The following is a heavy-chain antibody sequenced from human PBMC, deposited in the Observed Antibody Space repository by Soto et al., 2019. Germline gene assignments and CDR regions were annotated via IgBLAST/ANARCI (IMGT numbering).Heavy chain of an antibody. CDR1: AFTLSKFV. CDR3: ARGNLDV. CDR2: TSNDGMNT. Sequence: ESGGGVVQPGRSLRLSCAASAFTLSKFVMHWVRQAPGKGLDWLAVTSNDGMNTYYAASVKGRFTISRDNSKNMVYLQMNSLRDEDTAVYYCARGNLDVWGQGTTVIVFS. D-gene: IGHD1-1*01. V-gene: IGHV3-30*01. J-gene: IGHJ6*02.